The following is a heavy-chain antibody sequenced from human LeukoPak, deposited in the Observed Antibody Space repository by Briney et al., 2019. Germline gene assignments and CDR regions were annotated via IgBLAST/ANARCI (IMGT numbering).Heavy chain of an antibody. CDR2: ISGSGGST. D-gene: IGHD6-25*01. Sequence: PGGSLRLSCAASGFTFDDYGMSWVRQAPGKGLEWVSAISGSGGSTYYADSVKGRFTISRDNSKNTLYLQMNSLRAEDTAVYYCAKDKDNIAAAFDYWGQGTLATVSS. CDR1: GFTFDDYG. J-gene: IGHJ4*02. CDR3: AKDKDNIAAAFDY. V-gene: IGHV3-23*01.